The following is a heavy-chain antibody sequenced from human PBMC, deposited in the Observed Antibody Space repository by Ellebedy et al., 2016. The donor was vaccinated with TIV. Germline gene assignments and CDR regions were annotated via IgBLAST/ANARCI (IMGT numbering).Heavy chain of an antibody. V-gene: IGHV3-21*01. CDR2: ISSESSYI. Sequence: GGSLRLSXAASGFILSDYSMNWVRQAPGKGLEWLSSISSESSYIYYADSVKGRFTNSRDNANNSLFLQMNSLRAEDTAVYYCVRDNEYYYGTGSYWYFDLWGRGTLVSVSS. D-gene: IGHD3-10*01. CDR3: VRDNEYYYGTGSYWYFDL. CDR1: GFILSDYS. J-gene: IGHJ2*01.